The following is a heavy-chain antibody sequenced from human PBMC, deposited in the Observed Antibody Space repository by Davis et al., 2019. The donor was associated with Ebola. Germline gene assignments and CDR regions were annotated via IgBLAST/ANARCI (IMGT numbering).Heavy chain of an antibody. J-gene: IGHJ4*02. D-gene: IGHD1-1*01. CDR1: GYTFTSYG. V-gene: IGHV1-18*01. CDR2: ISAYNGNT. CDR3: ARAQFPTTSDH. Sequence: ASVKVSCKASGYTFTSYGISWVRQAPGQGLEWMGWISAYNGNTNYAQKLQGRVTMTSDTATTTAYMEVGSLRSDDTAVYYCARAQFPTTSDHWDQGTLVTVSS.